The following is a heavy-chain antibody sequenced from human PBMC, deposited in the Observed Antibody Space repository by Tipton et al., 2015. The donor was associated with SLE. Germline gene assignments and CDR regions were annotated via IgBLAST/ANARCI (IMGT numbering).Heavy chain of an antibody. J-gene: IGHJ3*02. D-gene: IGHD6-19*01. CDR1: GFTFSSYA. CDR3: ARVGYTGGWGAAFDI. V-gene: IGHV3-64*02. CDR2: ISSNGDNT. Sequence: SLRLSCAASGFTFSSYAMHWVRQAPGKGLEYVSAISSNGDNTYYADSVKGRFTISRDNSKNTLYLQMGSLRAEDMAVYHCARVGYTGGWGAAFDIWGQGTMVTVSS.